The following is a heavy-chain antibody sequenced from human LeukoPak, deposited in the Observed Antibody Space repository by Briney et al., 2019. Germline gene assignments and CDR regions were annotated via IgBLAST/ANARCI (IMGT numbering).Heavy chain of an antibody. J-gene: IGHJ4*02. D-gene: IGHD2-15*01. V-gene: IGHV1-18*01. CDR3: ARASYCSGGSCYSDY. CDR1: GYTFTSYS. Sequence: GGSVKVSCKASGYTFTSYSISWVRQAPGQGLEWMGWISAYKGNTIYAQKVKGRVTMTTDTSTSTAYMELRSLKSDDTAVYYCARASYCSGGSCYSDYWGQGTLVTVSS. CDR2: ISAYKGNT.